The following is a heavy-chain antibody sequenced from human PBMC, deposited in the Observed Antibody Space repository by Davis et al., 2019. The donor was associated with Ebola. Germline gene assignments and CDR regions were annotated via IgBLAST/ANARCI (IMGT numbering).Heavy chain of an antibody. D-gene: IGHD1-26*01. V-gene: IGHV3-74*01. Sequence: HTGGSLTLSCAAFGFTFSSYWMHWVRQAPGKGLVWVSRINSDGSSTSYADSVKDRFTISRDNAKNTLYLQMNSLRAEDTAVYFCSRGATDFDFWGQGTLVTVSA. CDR2: INSDGSST. CDR1: GFTFSSYW. CDR3: SRGATDFDF. J-gene: IGHJ4*02.